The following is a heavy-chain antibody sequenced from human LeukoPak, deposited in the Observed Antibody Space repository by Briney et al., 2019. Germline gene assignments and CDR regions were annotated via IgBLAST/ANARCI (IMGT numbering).Heavy chain of an antibody. J-gene: IGHJ4*02. Sequence: GGSLRLPCAASGFTFSSYAMSWVRQAPGKGLEWVSAISGSGGSTYYADSVKGRFTISRDNSKNTLYLQMNSLRAEDTAVYYCARDRCSGGSCYSFDYWGQGTLVTVSS. D-gene: IGHD2-15*01. CDR2: ISGSGGST. CDR1: GFTFSSYA. CDR3: ARDRCSGGSCYSFDY. V-gene: IGHV3-23*01.